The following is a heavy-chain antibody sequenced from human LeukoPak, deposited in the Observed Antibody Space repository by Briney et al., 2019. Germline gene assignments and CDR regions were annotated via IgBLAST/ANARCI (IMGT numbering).Heavy chain of an antibody. CDR1: GGSISSDY. D-gene: IGHD3-22*01. CDR3: AREGDSSGYDFDY. V-gene: IGHV4-59*12. J-gene: IGHJ4*02. CDR2: IYYSGST. Sequence: SETLSLTCTVSGGSISSDYWHWIRQPPGKGLERIGYIYYSGSTNYNPSLKSRVTMSVDTSKNQFSLKLSSVTAADTAVYYCAREGDSSGYDFDYWGQGTLVTVSS.